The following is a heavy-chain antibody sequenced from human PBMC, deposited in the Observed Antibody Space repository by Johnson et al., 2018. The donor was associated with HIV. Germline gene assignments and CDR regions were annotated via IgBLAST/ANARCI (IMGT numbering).Heavy chain of an antibody. CDR2: IWYDGSNK. CDR3: AREVAGDYGDSPGAFDI. J-gene: IGHJ3*02. CDR1: GFTFSSYG. V-gene: IGHV3-33*01. Sequence: VESGGGVVQPGRSLRLSCAASGFTFSSYGMHWVRQAPGKGLEWVAVIWYDGSNKYYADSVKGRFTISRDNSKNTLYLQMNSLRAEDTAVYYCAREVAGDYGDSPGAFDIWGQGTMVTVSS. D-gene: IGHD4-17*01.